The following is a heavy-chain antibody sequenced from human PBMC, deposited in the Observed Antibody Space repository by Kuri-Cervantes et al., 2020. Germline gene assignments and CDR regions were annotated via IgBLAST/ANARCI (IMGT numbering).Heavy chain of an antibody. Sequence: GSLRLSCAVYGGSLRGFYCSWIRQPQGKGLECIGEINHSGSTNYNPSLKSRVTMAVDTTKNQFSLKLSSVTAADTALYYCARNSCGRDSFDIWGQGTMVTVSS. CDR2: INHSGST. CDR1: GGSLRGFY. V-gene: IGHV4-34*01. J-gene: IGHJ3*02. CDR3: ARNSCGRDSFDI. D-gene: IGHD2-21*02.